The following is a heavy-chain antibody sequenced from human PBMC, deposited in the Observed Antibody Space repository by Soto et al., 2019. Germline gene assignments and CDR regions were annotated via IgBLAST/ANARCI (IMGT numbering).Heavy chain of an antibody. CDR1: GDSISSHD. CDR3: ARGYLRSAFDI. Sequence: SETLSLTCSVSGDSISSHDLSWIRQPPGKGLEWVGYFYHSGSTSYNPSLNSRVTLSVDTSKNQFSLKLSSETAADTALYFCARGYLRSAFDIWGPGIMVTVSS. CDR2: FYHSGST. D-gene: IGHD3-16*01. J-gene: IGHJ3*02. V-gene: IGHV4-59*11.